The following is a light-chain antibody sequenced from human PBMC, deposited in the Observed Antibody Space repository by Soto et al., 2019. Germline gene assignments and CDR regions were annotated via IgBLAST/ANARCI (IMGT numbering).Light chain of an antibody. CDR1: SNNVGGFNY. Sequence: YVLTPPRPVSGSPGLSITLSCTGTSNNVGGFNYVSWYQQHPGKAPKLMIYDVTNRPSGVSYRFSGSKSGNTASLTISGLLAEDEADYYCNSYTSSSTYVFGTGTKVTVL. CDR3: NSYTSSSTYV. J-gene: IGLJ1*01. V-gene: IGLV2-14*03. CDR2: DVT.